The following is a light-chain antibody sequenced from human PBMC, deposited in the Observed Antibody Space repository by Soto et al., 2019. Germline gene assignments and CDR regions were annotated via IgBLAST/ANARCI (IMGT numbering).Light chain of an antibody. CDR3: QQYNNWLALT. CDR1: QSVSNN. Sequence: EVVMTQSPATLSVSPGERVTLSCRASQSVSNNLAWYQHKPGQAPRLLIYGASTMANGIPARFSGSGSGTEFTITISSLQSEDFAVYYCQQYNNWLALTFGGGTKVEIK. J-gene: IGKJ4*01. V-gene: IGKV3-15*01. CDR2: GAS.